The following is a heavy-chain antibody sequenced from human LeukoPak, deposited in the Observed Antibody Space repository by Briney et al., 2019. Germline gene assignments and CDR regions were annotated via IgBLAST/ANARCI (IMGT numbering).Heavy chain of an antibody. D-gene: IGHD3-10*01. CDR2: LYSGSDT. Sequence: GGSLRLSCAASGFTVSTKYMNWVRQAPGKGLEWVSILYSGSDTYYANSVKGRFTVSRDSSKNILFLQMNDLRAEDTAVYYCARVGDHFHWYLDLWGRGTLVTVSS. CDR1: GFTVSTKY. V-gene: IGHV3-53*01. CDR3: ARVGDHFHWYLDL. J-gene: IGHJ2*01.